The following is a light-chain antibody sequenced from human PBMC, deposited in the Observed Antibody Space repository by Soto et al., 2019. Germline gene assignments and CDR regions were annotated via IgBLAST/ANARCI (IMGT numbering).Light chain of an antibody. CDR3: QQTFSTPIT. CDR2: AAS. J-gene: IGKJ5*01. CDR1: QTVRTY. V-gene: IGKV1-39*01. Sequence: DIQMTQSPSSLSASVGDRVTITCRASQTVRTYLNWYQQKPGKAPTLLVYAASTLGSAVPPRFTGAGSEADFTLTISGLQHEDFATYCCQQTFSTPITFGQGTRLE.